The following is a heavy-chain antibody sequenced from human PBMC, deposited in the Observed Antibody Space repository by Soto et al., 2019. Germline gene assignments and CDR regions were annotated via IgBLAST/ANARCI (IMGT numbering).Heavy chain of an antibody. CDR1: VFTFSSYS. J-gene: IGHJ3*02. CDR2: ISSSSSTI. D-gene: IGHD3-10*01. CDR3: ASMVRGVIPLDAFDI. V-gene: IGHV3-48*01. Sequence: PGGSLRLSCAASVFTFSSYSMNWVRQAPGKGLEWVSYISSSSSTIYYADSVKGRFTISRDNAKNSLYLQMNSLRAEDTAVYYCASMVRGVIPLDAFDIWGQGTMVTVSS.